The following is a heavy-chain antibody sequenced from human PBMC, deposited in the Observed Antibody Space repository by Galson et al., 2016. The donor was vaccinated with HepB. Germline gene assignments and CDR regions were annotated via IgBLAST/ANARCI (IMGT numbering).Heavy chain of an antibody. J-gene: IGHJ4*02. Sequence: SLRLSCAASGFTFSSYWMGCVRRAPGKGLEWVANINPGGSQKYYVDSVKGRFTISRDNARNSLSLEMSSLRAEDTAVYYCARGRGGFCIGHTCHSEYFDSWGQGTLVTVSS. CDR2: INPGGSQK. V-gene: IGHV3-7*01. D-gene: IGHD2-15*01. CDR3: ARGRGGFCIGHTCHSEYFDS. CDR1: GFTFSSYW.